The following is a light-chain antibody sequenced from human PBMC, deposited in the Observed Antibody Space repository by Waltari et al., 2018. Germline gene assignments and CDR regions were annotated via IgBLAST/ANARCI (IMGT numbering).Light chain of an antibody. J-gene: IGLJ3*02. V-gene: IGLV3-21*04. CDR2: NDS. CDR1: NIGRRS. Sequence: HELTQPPSVSVAQAKPARITCGGVNIGRRSVQWYLQKPGLAPVLVIYNDSDRPSGIPERFSGSNSGNTATLTLSRVEAGDEADYYCQVWDSYTGHPRVFGGGTRLTVL. CDR3: QVWDSYTGHPRV.